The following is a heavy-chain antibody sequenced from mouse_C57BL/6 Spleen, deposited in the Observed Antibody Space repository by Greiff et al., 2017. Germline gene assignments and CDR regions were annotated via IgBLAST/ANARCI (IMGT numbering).Heavy chain of an antibody. CDR2: ISYSGST. D-gene: IGHD2-3*01. CDR3: TSDWDGYSWFAY. CDR1: GYSITSGYD. J-gene: IGHJ3*01. Sequence: ESGPGMVKPSQSLSLTCTVAGYSITSGYDWHWIRHFPGNKLEWMGYISYSGSTNYNPYLKSRISITHDTSKNHFFLKLNSVTTEDTATYYCTSDWDGYSWFAYWGQGTLVTVSA. V-gene: IGHV3-1*01.